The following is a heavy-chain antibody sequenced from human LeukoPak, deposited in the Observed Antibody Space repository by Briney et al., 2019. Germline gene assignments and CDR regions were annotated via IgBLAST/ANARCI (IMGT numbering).Heavy chain of an antibody. J-gene: IGHJ4*02. CDR3: AKDHYYYDSSGCFDY. D-gene: IGHD3-22*01. V-gene: IGHV3-23*01. Sequence: GGSLRLSCAASGFTFSSYAMSWVRQAPGKGLEWVSAISGSGGSTYYTDSVKGRFTISRDNSKNTLYLQMNSLRAEDTAVYYCAKDHYYYDSSGCFDYWGQGTLVTVSS. CDR2: ISGSGGST. CDR1: GFTFSSYA.